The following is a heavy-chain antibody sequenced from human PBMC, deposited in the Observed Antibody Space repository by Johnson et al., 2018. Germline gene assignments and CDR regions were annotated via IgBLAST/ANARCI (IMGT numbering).Heavy chain of an antibody. CDR1: GFTFSSYG. CDR2: ISYDGSNK. Sequence: QVQLVESGGGVVQPGRSLRLSCAASGFTFSSYGMHWVRQAPGKGLEWVAVISYDGSNKYYADSVKGRFTISRDNSKNTLYLQMNSLRAEDTAVYYCAKDKVNSSGWYPYYYYYMDVWGKGTTVTVSS. D-gene: IGHD6-19*01. J-gene: IGHJ6*03. CDR3: AKDKVNSSGWYPYYYYYMDV. V-gene: IGHV3-30*18.